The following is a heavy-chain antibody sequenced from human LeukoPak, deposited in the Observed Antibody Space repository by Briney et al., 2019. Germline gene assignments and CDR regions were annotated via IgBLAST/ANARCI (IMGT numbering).Heavy chain of an antibody. CDR1: GFTFSSYA. CDR3: AKSYDDNDGSAYRDFWDY. Sequence: GGSLRLSCAASGFTFSSYAMTWVRQAPGKGLEWVSGISGSGGSTYYADSVKGRFTISRDNSKKTLYLRMNSLSAEDTAVYYCAKSYDDNDGSAYRDFWDYWGQGTLVIVSS. D-gene: IGHD3-22*01. V-gene: IGHV3-23*01. J-gene: IGHJ4*02. CDR2: ISGSGGST.